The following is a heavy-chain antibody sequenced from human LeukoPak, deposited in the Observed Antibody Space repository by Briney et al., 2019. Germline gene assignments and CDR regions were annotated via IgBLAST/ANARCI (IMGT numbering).Heavy chain of an antibody. CDR3: ASGRYSGYDYDY. CDR1: GGTFISYA. D-gene: IGHD5-12*01. V-gene: IGHV1-69*05. J-gene: IGHJ4*02. Sequence: SVKVSCKASGGTFISYAISWVRQAPGQGLEWMGGIIPIFGTANYAQKFQGRVTMTRDTSISTAYMELSRLRSDDTAVYYCASGRYSGYDYDYWGQGTLVTVSS. CDR2: IIPIFGTA.